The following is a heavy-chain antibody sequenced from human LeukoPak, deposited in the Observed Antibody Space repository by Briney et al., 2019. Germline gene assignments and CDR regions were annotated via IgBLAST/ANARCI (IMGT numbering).Heavy chain of an antibody. CDR3: AREGTGVVFQH. V-gene: IGHV3-48*03. CDR2: ISSSGSTI. D-gene: IGHD3-3*01. J-gene: IGHJ1*01. Sequence: GGSLRLSCAASGFTFSSYEMNWVRQASGKGLEWVSYISSSGSTIYYADSVKGRFTISRDNAKNSLYLQMNSLRAEDTAVYYCAREGTGVVFQHWGQGTLVTVSS. CDR1: GFTFSSYE.